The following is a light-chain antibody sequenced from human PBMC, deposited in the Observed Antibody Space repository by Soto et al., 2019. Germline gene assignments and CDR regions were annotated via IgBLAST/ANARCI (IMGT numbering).Light chain of an antibody. CDR1: QSVNSN. CDR3: QQYNNWPRT. Sequence: EVVFAQAPRTPCASPGEKATTPWRASQSVNSNLAWYQQKPGQAHRLLIYDASTRATGIPARFSGSGSGTEFTLTIISLQSEEFAVYYCQQYNNWPRTVGQGSKVDNK. V-gene: IGKV3-15*01. J-gene: IGKJ1*01. CDR2: DAS.